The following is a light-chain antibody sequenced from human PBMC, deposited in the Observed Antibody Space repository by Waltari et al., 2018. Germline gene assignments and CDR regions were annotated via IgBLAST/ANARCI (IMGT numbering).Light chain of an antibody. J-gene: IGLJ3*02. CDR3: ATWDDSLNAWM. V-gene: IGLV1-44*01. Sequence: QSVLTQPPSASGTPGQRVTIPCSGSRPNLGSTTLNCYQHLPGTAPKLPIYGNNQRPSGVPDRFSGSKSGTSASLAISGLQSEDEADYYCATWDDSLNAWMFGGGTKLTAL. CDR2: GNN. CDR1: RPNLGSTT.